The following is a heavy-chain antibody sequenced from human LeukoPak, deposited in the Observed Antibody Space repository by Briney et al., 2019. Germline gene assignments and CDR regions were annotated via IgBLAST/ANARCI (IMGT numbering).Heavy chain of an antibody. CDR2: IYTSGST. V-gene: IGHV4-61*02. D-gene: IGHD1-1*01. CDR3: AREWGLDDRFDP. Sequence: SETLSLTCTVSGDSISSGSYYWSWIRQPAGKGLEWIGRIYTSGSTNYHPSLKSRVTISVDTSKNQFSLKLSSVTAADTAVYYCAREWGLDDRFDPWGQGTLVTVSS. J-gene: IGHJ5*02. CDR1: GDSISSGSYY.